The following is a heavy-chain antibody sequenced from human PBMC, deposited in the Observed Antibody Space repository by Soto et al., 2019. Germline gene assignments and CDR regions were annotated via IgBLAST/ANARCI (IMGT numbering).Heavy chain of an antibody. CDR1: GFTFGTFA. CDR2: VSGNAGTT. J-gene: IGHJ4*02. CDR3: AKTFWGGAN. V-gene: IGHV3-23*01. D-gene: IGHD7-27*01. Sequence: GGSLRLSYAASGFTFGTFAMSWVRQAPGKGLEWVSGVSGNAGTTSYADSVKGQFTISRDNSKNTLYLQMNSLRVEDTAVYYCAKTFWGGANWGQGALVTVSS.